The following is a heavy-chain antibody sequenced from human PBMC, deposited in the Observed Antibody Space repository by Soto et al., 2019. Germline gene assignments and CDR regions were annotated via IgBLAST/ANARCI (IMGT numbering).Heavy chain of an antibody. D-gene: IGHD3-9*01. V-gene: IGHV4-59*01. CDR1: GGSISSYY. Sequence: QVQLQESGPGLVKPSETLSLTCTVSGGSISSYYWSWIRQPPGKGLEWIGYIYYSGSTNYNPSLKSRVTISVDTSKNQCSRKLSSVTAADTAVYYCARALILTGYYIHDAFDIWGQGTMVTVSS. CDR2: IYYSGST. CDR3: ARALILTGYYIHDAFDI. J-gene: IGHJ3*02.